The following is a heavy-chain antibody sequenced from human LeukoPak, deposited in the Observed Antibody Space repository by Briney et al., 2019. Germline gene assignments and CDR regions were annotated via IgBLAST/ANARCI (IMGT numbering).Heavy chain of an antibody. Sequence: PGGSLXLSCAASXFXXXXXXXXXVXXXPGXXXXRVSYXXSSXSTXYYADSVKGRFTISRDNAKNSLYLQMNSLRAEXTXVYYCASFGDFQDYWGQGTLVTVSS. D-gene: IGHD2-21*02. CDR1: XFXXXXXX. CDR3: ASFGDFQDY. V-gene: IGHV3-48*03. CDR2: XXSSXSTX. J-gene: IGHJ4*02.